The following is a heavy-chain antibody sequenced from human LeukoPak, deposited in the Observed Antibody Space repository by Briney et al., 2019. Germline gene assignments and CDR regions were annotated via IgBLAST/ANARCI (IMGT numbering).Heavy chain of an antibody. D-gene: IGHD3-10*01. J-gene: IGHJ4*02. V-gene: IGHV1-46*01. CDR2: INPGGDNT. CDR1: GYTFTNYY. CDR3: ARDQRRGFGEFPLY. Sequence: ASVKVSCKASGYTFTNYYIHWVRQAPGQGLEWMGLINPGGDNTDYAQNFQGRVTMTRDTSTSTAYMELRSLRFDDTAVYYCARDQRRGFGEFPLYWGQGTLVTVSS.